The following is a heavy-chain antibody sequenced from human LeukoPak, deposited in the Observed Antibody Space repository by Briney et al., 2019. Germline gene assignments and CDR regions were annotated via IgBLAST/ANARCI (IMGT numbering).Heavy chain of an antibody. Sequence: ASVKVSCKASGYTFTSYGISWVRQAPGQGLEWMGWISAYNGNTNYAQKLQGRVTMTTDTSTSTAYMELRSLRSDDTAVYYCARSGHGLWFGELFRPLTYFDYWGQGTLVTVSS. CDR2: ISAYNGNT. CDR1: GYTFTSYG. CDR3: ARSGHGLWFGELFRPLTYFDY. D-gene: IGHD3-10*01. J-gene: IGHJ4*02. V-gene: IGHV1-18*01.